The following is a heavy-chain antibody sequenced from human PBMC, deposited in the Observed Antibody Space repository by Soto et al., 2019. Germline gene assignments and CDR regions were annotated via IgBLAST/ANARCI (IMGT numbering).Heavy chain of an antibody. CDR2: IYPSVSS. D-gene: IGHD2-21*02. V-gene: IGHV4-38-2*02. CDR1: GFAISRGYY. CDR3: AREKVGTTFFDN. J-gene: IGHJ4*02. Sequence: SETLSLTCSVSGFAISRGYYWSWVRQPPGKGLEWIGSIYPSVSSYHNPSLATRLGRSIDASKNQFTLNLTSVTAADTALYFCAREKVGTTFFDNWGQGIQVTVSS.